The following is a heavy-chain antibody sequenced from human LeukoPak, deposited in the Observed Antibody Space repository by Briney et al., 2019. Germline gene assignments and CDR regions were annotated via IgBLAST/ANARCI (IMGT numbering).Heavy chain of an antibody. CDR3: ARAPVQVVVITNWFDP. V-gene: IGHV4-39*07. D-gene: IGHD3-22*01. CDR1: GGSISSSSYY. J-gene: IGHJ5*02. CDR2: IYYSGST. Sequence: PLETLSLTCTVSGGSISSSSYYWGWIRQPPGKGLEWIGSIYYSGSTYYNPSLKSRVTISVDTSKNQFSLKLSSVTAADTAVYYCARAPVQVVVITNWFDPWGQGTLVTVSS.